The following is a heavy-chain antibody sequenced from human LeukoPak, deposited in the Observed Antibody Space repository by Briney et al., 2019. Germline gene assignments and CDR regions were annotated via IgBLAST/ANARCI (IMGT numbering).Heavy chain of an antibody. J-gene: IGHJ4*02. CDR2: IYYSGST. CDR3: ARDGPMATFTR. V-gene: IGHV4-59*01. D-gene: IGHD2/OR15-2a*01. Sequence: PSETLSLTCTVSGGSISSYYWSWIRQPPGKGLEWIGYIYYSGSTNYNPSLKSRVTISVDTSKNQFSLKLSSVTAADTAVYYCARDGPMATFTRWGQGTLVTVSS. CDR1: GGSISSYY.